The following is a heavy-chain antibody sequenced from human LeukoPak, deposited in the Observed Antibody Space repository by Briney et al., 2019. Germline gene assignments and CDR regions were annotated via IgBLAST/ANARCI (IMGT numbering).Heavy chain of an antibody. CDR2: INPSGGIT. V-gene: IGHV1-46*01. J-gene: IGHJ4*02. Sequence: GASVKVSCKASGYTFTSYYMHWVRQAPGQGLEWLGIINPSGGITTYAQKFQGRVTVTMDTSTSTVYMELSRLRSDDTALYYCARDLGSWPLTLFDYWGREPWSPSPQ. CDR1: GYTFTSYY. CDR3: ARDLGSWPLTLFDY. D-gene: IGHD6-13*01.